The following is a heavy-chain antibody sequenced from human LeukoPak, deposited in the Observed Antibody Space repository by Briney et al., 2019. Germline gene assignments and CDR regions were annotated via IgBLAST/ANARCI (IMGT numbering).Heavy chain of an antibody. CDR1: GFTFSNYA. V-gene: IGHV3-23*01. CDR2: ISGSGGST. CDR3: AKVTAVPGKGYYFDY. D-gene: IGHD6-19*01. J-gene: IGHJ4*02. Sequence: GGSLRLSCAASGFTFSNYAMSWVRQAPEKGLEWVSEISGSGGSTYYADSVKGQFTISRDNSKNTLYLQMNSLRAEDTALYYCAKVTAVPGKGYYFDYWGQGTLVTVSS.